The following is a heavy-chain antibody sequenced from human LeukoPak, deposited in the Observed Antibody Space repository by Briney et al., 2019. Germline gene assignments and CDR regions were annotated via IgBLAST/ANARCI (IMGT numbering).Heavy chain of an antibody. Sequence: GGSLRLSCAASGFTFSSYAMSWVRQAPGKGLEWVANIKQDGSEKYYVDSVKGRFTISRDNAKNSLYLQMNSLRAEDTALYYCARLRYNDFWSGHWKYYYYMDVWGKGTTVTVSS. J-gene: IGHJ6*03. D-gene: IGHD3-3*01. CDR2: IKQDGSEK. CDR1: GFTFSSYA. V-gene: IGHV3-7*01. CDR3: ARLRYNDFWSGHWKYYYYMDV.